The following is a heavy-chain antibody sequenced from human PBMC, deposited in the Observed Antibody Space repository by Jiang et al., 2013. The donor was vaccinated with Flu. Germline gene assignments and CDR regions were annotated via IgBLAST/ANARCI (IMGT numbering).Heavy chain of an antibody. D-gene: IGHD4-11*01. V-gene: IGHV1-3*01. Sequence: GAEVKKPGASVKVSCKASGYTFTSYAMHWVRQAPGQRLEWMGWINAGNGNTKYSQKFQGRVTISADTSTSLAYMEVRSLTSGDTAVYFCAGSSSNPALYYFAYWGQGTLVTVSS. CDR2: INAGNGNT. CDR1: GYTFTSYA. J-gene: IGHJ4*02. CDR3: AGSSSNPALYYFAY.